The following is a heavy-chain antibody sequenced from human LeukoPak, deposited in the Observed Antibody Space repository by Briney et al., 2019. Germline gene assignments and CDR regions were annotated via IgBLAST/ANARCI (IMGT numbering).Heavy chain of an antibody. J-gene: IGHJ3*02. CDR1: GYTLTELS. V-gene: IGHV1-24*01. CDR2: FDPVDGET. Sequence: GASVKVSCKVSGYTLTELSMHWVRQAPGKGLEWMGGFDPVDGETIYAQKFQGRVTMTEDTSTDTAYMELSSLRSEDTAVYYCATDPLHSGSYYGAFDIWGQGTMVTVSS. CDR3: ATDPLHSGSYYGAFDI. D-gene: IGHD1-26*01.